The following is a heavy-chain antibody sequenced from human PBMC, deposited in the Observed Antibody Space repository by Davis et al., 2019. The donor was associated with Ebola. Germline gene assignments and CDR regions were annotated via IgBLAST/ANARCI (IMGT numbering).Heavy chain of an antibody. CDR3: ARDHGIVVVPAGGWFDP. D-gene: IGHD2-2*01. V-gene: IGHV1-2*04. CDR1: GYTFTAYY. J-gene: IGHJ5*02. CDR2: INPNNGDT. Sequence: ASVKVSCKTSGYTFTAYYMHWVRQAPGQGLEWMAWINPNNGDTNYAQNFQGWVTTTRDTSISTVYMELKRLTSDDTAVYYCARDHGIVVVPAGGWFDPWGQGTLVTVSS.